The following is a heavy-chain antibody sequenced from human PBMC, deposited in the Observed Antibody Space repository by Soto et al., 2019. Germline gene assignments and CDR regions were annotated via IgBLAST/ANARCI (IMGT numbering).Heavy chain of an antibody. CDR1: GYTFSTHA. J-gene: IGHJ6*02. V-gene: IGHV1-3*01. CDR3: ARGKGMEENYYYYGLDI. D-gene: IGHD1-1*01. Sequence: QVQVVQSGAEVKKPGASVKISCKASGYTFSTHAMHCVRQAPGQSLEWMGWINGGTGQTKHSHRFQDRIYITRDTSARTAYMELSSLRSEDTAVYYCARGKGMEENYYYYGLDIWGQWTTVTVSS. CDR2: INGGTGQT.